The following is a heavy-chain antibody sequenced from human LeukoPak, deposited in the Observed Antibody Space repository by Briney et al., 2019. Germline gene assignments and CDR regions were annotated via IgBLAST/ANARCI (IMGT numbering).Heavy chain of an antibody. CDR1: GYTYTSYG. V-gene: IGHV1-18*01. J-gene: IGHJ6*02. CDR3: ARESIAMVRGADGMDV. Sequence: ASVKVSCKASGYTYTSYGISWVRQAPGQGLEWMGWISAYNGKTNYGQKLQGRVTMTTDTSTSTVHMELRSLRSDDTAVYYCARESIAMVRGADGMDVWGQGTTVTVSS. CDR2: ISAYNGKT. D-gene: IGHD3-10*01.